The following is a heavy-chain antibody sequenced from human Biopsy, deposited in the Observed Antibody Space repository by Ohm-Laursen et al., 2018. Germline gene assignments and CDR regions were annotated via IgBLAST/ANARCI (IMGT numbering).Heavy chain of an antibody. CDR2: ISETSSHI. V-gene: IGHV3-21*01. Sequence: LSLTCAASGFTFSSYSMNWVRRAPGKGLEWISYISETSSHIYDADSVKGRFTVARDNAKNSLYLQLNSLRAEDTAVYYCARDSRRTAREGGMDVWGQGTTVTVSS. D-gene: IGHD6-6*01. CDR1: GFTFSSYS. CDR3: ARDSRRTAREGGMDV. J-gene: IGHJ6*02.